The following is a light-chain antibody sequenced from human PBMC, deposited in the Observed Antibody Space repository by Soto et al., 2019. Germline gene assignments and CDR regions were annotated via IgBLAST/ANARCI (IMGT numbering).Light chain of an antibody. Sequence: EIVLTQSPGTLSLSPGERATLSCRASQSVSSSYLAWYQQKPGQAPRLLIYRASSRATGIPDRFSGSGSGTDFTLTISRLEPEDFAVYYCQQYGSSPGTFGQGTKVELK. J-gene: IGKJ1*01. CDR2: RAS. CDR1: QSVSSSY. V-gene: IGKV3-20*01. CDR3: QQYGSSPGT.